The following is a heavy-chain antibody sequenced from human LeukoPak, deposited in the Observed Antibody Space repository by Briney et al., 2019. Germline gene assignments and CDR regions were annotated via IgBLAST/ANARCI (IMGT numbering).Heavy chain of an antibody. J-gene: IGHJ4*02. CDR3: ARALAAASHTSFDY. Sequence: GGSLGLSCAASGFTVSSDYMSWVRQAPGKGLEWVSIIYAGGSTYYADSVKGRFIVSRDNSKNTVYLQINSLRAEDTAVYYCARALAAASHTSFDYWGQGTLVTVTS. CDR1: GFTVSSDY. D-gene: IGHD6-13*01. V-gene: IGHV3-66*01. CDR2: IYAGGST.